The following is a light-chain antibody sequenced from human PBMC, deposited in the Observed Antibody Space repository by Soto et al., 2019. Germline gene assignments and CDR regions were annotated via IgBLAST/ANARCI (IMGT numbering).Light chain of an antibody. V-gene: IGKV3-11*01. Sequence: EVVLTQSPATLALSPGEGATLSCRASQSIGNYLAWYQQKPGQAHRLLIYATYNRATGIPARFSGSGSGTDFTLTISSLEPEDFAVYFCKQYGTSAITFGQGTRLEIK. CDR1: QSIGNY. CDR2: ATY. CDR3: KQYGTSAIT. J-gene: IGKJ5*01.